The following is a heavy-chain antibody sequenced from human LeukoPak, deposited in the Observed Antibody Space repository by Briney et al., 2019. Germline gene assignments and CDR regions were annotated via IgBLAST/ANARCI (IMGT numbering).Heavy chain of an antibody. CDR2: ISGSGVNT. CDR1: GFTFSSSA. Sequence: PGGSLRLSCAASGFTFSSSAMSWVRQAPGKGLEWVSGISGSGVNTYYAASAKGRFTISRDTFKNTLYLHMSSLRVEDTAVYFCAKVTGSGSFLPVDHWGQGTLVTVSS. J-gene: IGHJ4*02. CDR3: AKVTGSGSFLPVDH. D-gene: IGHD3-10*01. V-gene: IGHV3-23*01.